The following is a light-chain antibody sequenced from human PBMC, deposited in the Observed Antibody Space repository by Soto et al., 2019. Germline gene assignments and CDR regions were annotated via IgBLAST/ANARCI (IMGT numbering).Light chain of an antibody. CDR2: AAS. V-gene: IGKV1-39*01. CDR1: QSISSY. J-gene: IGKJ1*01. CDR3: QQYDNLPRT. Sequence: DIQMTQSPSSLSASVGDRVTITCRTSQSISSYLNWYQQKPGKVPKLLIYAASSLQSGVPSRFSGSGSGTDFTLTISSLQPEDFATYYCQQYDNLPRTFGQGTNADIK.